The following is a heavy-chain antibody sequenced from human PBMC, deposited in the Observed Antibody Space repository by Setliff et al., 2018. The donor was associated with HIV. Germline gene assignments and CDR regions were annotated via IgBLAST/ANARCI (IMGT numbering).Heavy chain of an antibody. J-gene: IGHJ5*02. Sequence: SETLSLTCAVYGGSFSGYYWSWIRQPPGKGLEWIGEINHSGSTNYNPSLKSRVTISVDTSKNQFSLKLSSVTAADTAVYYCARAGDCTEASCPKARFDPWGPGILVTVSS. CDR2: INHSGST. CDR1: GGSFSGYY. CDR3: ARAGDCTEASCPKARFDP. V-gene: IGHV4-34*01. D-gene: IGHD2-8*02.